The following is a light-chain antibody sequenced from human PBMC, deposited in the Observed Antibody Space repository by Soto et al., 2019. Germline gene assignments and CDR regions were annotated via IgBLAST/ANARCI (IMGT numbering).Light chain of an antibody. CDR3: QQYASSPT. J-gene: IGKJ5*01. CDR2: ATS. V-gene: IGKV3-20*01. Sequence: IALTQSPGTLSLSPGERAVLSCRASQSISSSFLAWYQQRPGQAPRLILYATSSRANGIPDRFSGSGSGTDFTFTISSLEPEDSAVYFCQQYASSPTFGQGTRLDIK. CDR1: QSISSSF.